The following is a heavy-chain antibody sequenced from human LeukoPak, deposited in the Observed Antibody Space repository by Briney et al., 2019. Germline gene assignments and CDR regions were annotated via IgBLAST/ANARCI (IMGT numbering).Heavy chain of an antibody. CDR2: ICTSGST. CDR1: GGSISSYY. Sequence: SETLSLTCTVSGGSISSYYWSWIRQPAGKGLEWIGRICTSGSTNYNPSLKSRVTMSVDTSKNQFSLKLSSVTAADTAVYYCARDYPNYYGSGSYHRGVNWFDPWGQGTLVTVSS. D-gene: IGHD3-10*01. CDR3: ARDYPNYYGSGSYHRGVNWFDP. V-gene: IGHV4-4*07. J-gene: IGHJ5*02.